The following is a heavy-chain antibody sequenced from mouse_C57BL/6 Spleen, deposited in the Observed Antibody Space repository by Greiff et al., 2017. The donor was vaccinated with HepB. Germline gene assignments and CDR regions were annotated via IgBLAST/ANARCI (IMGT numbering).Heavy chain of an antibody. J-gene: IGHJ4*01. CDR3: AREDEYDWDYAMDY. V-gene: IGHV1-76*01. Sequence: QVQLQQSGAELVRPGASVKLSCKASGYTFTDYYINWVKQRPGQGLEWIARIYPGSGNTYYNEKFKGKATLTAEKSSSTAYMQLSSLTSEDSAVYFCAREDEYDWDYAMDYWGQGTSVTVSS. CDR1: GYTFTDYY. D-gene: IGHD2-4*01. CDR2: IYPGSGNT.